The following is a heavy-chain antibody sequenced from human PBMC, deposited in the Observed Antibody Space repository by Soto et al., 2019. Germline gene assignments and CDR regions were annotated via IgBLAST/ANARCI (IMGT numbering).Heavy chain of an antibody. D-gene: IGHD3-10*01. CDR2: IHHSGST. J-gene: IGHJ4*02. V-gene: IGHV4-30-2*01. CDR3: ARQITLSSYYFDY. Sequence: QLQLQESGSGLVKPSQTLSLTCAVSGGSVNSDSDSWTWIRQPPGKGLEWIGYIHHSGSTYYNPSLRSRVTMSVDRSKNQFSLKLTSVTAADTAVYYCARQITLSSYYFDYWGQGILVTVSS. CDR1: GGSVNSDSDS.